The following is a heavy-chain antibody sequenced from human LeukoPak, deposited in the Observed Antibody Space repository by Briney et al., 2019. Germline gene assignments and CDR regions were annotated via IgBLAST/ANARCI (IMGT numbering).Heavy chain of an antibody. CDR3: AREGLGIAVAGRGNWFDP. V-gene: IGHV3-30*04. CDR1: GFTFSSYA. Sequence: GGSLRLSCAASGFTFSSYAMHWFRQAPGKGLEWVAVISYDGSSKYHTDSEKGRFPISRDNSKNTLYLQMNSLRAEDTAVYYCAREGLGIAVAGRGNWFDPWGQGTLVTVSS. J-gene: IGHJ5*02. CDR2: ISYDGSSK. D-gene: IGHD6-19*01.